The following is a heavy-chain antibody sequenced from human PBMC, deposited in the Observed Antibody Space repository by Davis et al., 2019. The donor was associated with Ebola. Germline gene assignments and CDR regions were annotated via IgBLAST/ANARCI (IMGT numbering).Heavy chain of an antibody. CDR1: GASINSGGYY. CDR2: IHYSGST. Sequence: SETLSLTCTVSGASINSGGYYWSWIRQHPGKGLEWIGYIHYSGSTYYNPSLKSRVTISVDTSKNQFSLKLSSVTAADTAVYYCARGHSYGSMVYGMDVWGQGTTVTVSS. V-gene: IGHV4-39*01. D-gene: IGHD5-18*01. J-gene: IGHJ6*02. CDR3: ARGHSYGSMVYGMDV.